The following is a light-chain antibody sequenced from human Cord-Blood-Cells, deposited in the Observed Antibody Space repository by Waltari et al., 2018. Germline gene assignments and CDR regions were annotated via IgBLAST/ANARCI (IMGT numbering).Light chain of an antibody. CDR2: EVS. V-gene: IGLV2-14*01. J-gene: IGLJ1*01. CDR1: SSDVGGHNS. Sequence: QSALTQPASVSGSPGQSITISCPGTSSDVGGHNSVSGYQQHPGKAPKFMIYEVSNRPSGVSKRFSGSKSGNTASLTISGLQAEDEADYYCSSYTSSSTLYVFGTGTKVTVL. CDR3: SSYTSSSTLYV.